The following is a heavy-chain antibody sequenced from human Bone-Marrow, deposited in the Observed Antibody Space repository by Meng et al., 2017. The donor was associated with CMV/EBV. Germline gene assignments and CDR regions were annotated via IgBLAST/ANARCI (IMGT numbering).Heavy chain of an antibody. CDR2: IKQDGSEK. CDR1: GFTFSSYR. Sequence: GESLKISCAASGFTFSSYRMSWVRQAPGKGLEWVANIKQDGSEKYYVDSVKGRFTISRDNAKNSLYLQMNSLRAEDTAVYYCARDTWSGYLPSPYYYYGMDVWGQGTTVTVSS. D-gene: IGHD3-3*01. V-gene: IGHV3-7*01. J-gene: IGHJ6*02. CDR3: ARDTWSGYLPSPYYYYGMDV.